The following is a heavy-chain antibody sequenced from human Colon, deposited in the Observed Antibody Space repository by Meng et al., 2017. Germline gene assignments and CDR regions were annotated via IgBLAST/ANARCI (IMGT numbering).Heavy chain of an antibody. CDR1: GGSISSGDYC. Sequence: VQLQASGPVLVNPSQTLSLTCTVSGGSISSGDYCWSWSRQHPGKGLEWIGYFYFSGNTYYNPSLKSRVSISVDTSKNRFSLNLSSVTAADTAVYYCARYFYDSRGVTWFDPWGQGTLVTVSS. D-gene: IGHD3-22*01. CDR3: ARYFYDSRGVTWFDP. CDR2: FYFSGNT. V-gene: IGHV4-31*03. J-gene: IGHJ5*02.